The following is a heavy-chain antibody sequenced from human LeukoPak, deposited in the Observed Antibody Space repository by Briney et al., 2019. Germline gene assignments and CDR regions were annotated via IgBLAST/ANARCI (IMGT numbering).Heavy chain of an antibody. J-gene: IGHJ3*02. V-gene: IGHV3-21*01. Sequence: PGGSLRLSCAASGFTFSSYSMNWAPQAPGKGLEGVSSISSSSSYIYYADSVKGRFTISRDNAKNSLYLQMNSLRAEDTAVYYCARELGIRLRRAFDIWGQGTMVTVSS. D-gene: IGHD3-10*01. CDR2: ISSSSSYI. CDR1: GFTFSSYS. CDR3: ARELGIRLRRAFDI.